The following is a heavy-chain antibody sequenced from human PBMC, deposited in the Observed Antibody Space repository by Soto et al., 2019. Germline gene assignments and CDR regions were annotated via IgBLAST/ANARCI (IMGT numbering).Heavy chain of an antibody. CDR3: ARDAGTVGPYYYYYMDV. Sequence: PGGSLRLSCAASGFTFSSYAMSWVRQAPGKGLEWVSAISGSGGSTYYADSVKGRFTISRDNSKNTLYLQMNSLRAEDTAVYYCARDAGTVGPYYYYYMDVWGKGTTVTVSS. V-gene: IGHV3-23*01. J-gene: IGHJ6*03. D-gene: IGHD1-1*01. CDR2: ISGSGGST. CDR1: GFTFSSYA.